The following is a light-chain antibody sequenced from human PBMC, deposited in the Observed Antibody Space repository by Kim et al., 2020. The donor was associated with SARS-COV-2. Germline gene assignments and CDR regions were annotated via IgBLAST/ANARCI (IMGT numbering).Light chain of an antibody. J-gene: IGKJ1*01. Sequence: ATINCKSGQNIFCSSNNKIYLAWYQQKPGQPPKLLISWEYTRESGVPDRFSGSGSGTDFTLTNTSMQAEDVAVYYCQHFYSTPPTFGQGTKVDIK. V-gene: IGKV4-1*01. CDR2: WEY. CDR1: QNIFCSSNNKIY. CDR3: QHFYSTPPT.